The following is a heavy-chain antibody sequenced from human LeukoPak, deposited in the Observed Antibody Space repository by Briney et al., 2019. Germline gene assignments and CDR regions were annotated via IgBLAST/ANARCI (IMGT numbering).Heavy chain of an antibody. J-gene: IGHJ4*02. Sequence: GGSLRLSCAASGFTFSSYWMSWVRQAPGKGLEWVANIKQDGSEKYYVDSVKGRFTASRDNAKNTLYLQVNNLRAEDTAVYYCARGPNSNWSGLDFWGQGTLLTVSS. CDR2: IKQDGSEK. CDR3: ARGPNSNWSGLDF. CDR1: GFTFSSYW. D-gene: IGHD6-6*01. V-gene: IGHV3-7*01.